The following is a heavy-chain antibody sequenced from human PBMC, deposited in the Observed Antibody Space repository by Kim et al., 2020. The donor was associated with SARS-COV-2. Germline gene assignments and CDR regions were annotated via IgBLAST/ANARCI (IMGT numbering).Heavy chain of an antibody. CDR2: NCGSRNY. Sequence: SETLSLTCAVSGGSISGYYWYWIWIRPRPGQERNGVMNNCGSRNYYYNPSRRSRITVSMYTNKNQLYLSLISVAAAAAAVCDCARAVVRGVVFYYSYYCG. CDR3: ARAVVRGVVFYYSYYCG. D-gene: IGHD3-10*01. J-gene: IGHJ6*01. CDR1: GGSISGYYWY. V-gene: IGHV4-39*01.